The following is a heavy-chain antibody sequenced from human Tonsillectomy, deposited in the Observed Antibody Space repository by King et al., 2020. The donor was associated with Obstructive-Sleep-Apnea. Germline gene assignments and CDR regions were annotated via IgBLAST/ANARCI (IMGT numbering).Heavy chain of an antibody. V-gene: IGHV3-23*04. CDR3: AKDIGIQLWLPDY. CDR1: GFTFSSYA. CDR2: ICGSGGST. D-gene: IGHD5-18*01. Sequence: VQLVESGGGLVQPGGSLRLSCAASGFTFSSYAMSWVRQAPGKGLEWVSAICGSGGSTYYADSVKGRFTISRDNSKKPLYLQMNSLRAEDPAVYYCAKDIGIQLWLPDYWGQGTLVTVSS. J-gene: IGHJ4*02.